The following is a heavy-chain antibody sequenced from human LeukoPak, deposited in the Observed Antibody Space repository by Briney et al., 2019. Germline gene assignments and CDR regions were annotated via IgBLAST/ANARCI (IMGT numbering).Heavy chain of an antibody. CDR1: GGSFSGYY. J-gene: IGHJ3*02. V-gene: IGHV4-34*01. CDR3: AREALVGAQDDAFDI. Sequence: PSETLSLTCAVYGGSFSGYYWSWIRQPPGKGLERIGEINHSGSTNYNPSLKSRVTISVDTSKNQFSLKLSSVTAADTAVYYCAREALVGAQDDAFDIWGQGTVVTVSS. CDR2: INHSGST. D-gene: IGHD1-26*01.